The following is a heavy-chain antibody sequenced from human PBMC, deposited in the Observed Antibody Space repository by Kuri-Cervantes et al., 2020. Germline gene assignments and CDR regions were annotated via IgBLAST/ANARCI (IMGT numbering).Heavy chain of an antibody. CDR1: GGSISSSSYY. D-gene: IGHD3-22*01. Sequence: SETLSLTCTVSGGSISSSSYYWGWIRQPPGKGLEWNGSIYYSGSTYYNPSLKSRVTISVDTSKNQFSLKLSSVTAADTAVYYCARDGDRITMIGGCFDPWGQGTLVTVSS. CDR3: ARDGDRITMIGGCFDP. J-gene: IGHJ5*02. V-gene: IGHV4-39*02. CDR2: IYYSGST.